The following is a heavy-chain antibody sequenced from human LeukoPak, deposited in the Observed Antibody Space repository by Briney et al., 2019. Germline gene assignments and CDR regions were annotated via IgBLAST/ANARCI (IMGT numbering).Heavy chain of an antibody. CDR2: IYHSGST. CDR1: GGSISSSNW. V-gene: IGHV4-4*02. CDR3: ARTQWRREYYFDY. Sequence: PSETLSLTCAVSGGSISSSNWWSWVRQPPGKGLEWIREIYHSGSTNYNPSLKSRVTISVDKSKNQFSLKLSSVTAADTAVYYCARTQWRREYYFDYWGQGTLVTVSS. J-gene: IGHJ4*02. D-gene: IGHD6-19*01.